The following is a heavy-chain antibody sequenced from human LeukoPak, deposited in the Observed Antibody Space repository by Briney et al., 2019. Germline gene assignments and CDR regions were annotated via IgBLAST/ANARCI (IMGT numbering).Heavy chain of an antibody. J-gene: IGHJ4*02. CDR2: ISYDGSNT. CDR3: ARDQTAVTGVWGTIDY. Sequence: GGSLRLSCTASGFTFSGYGMHWVRQAPGMGLEWVAIISYDGSNTFYGDSVKGRFTISRDNSKNTLYLQMNSLRTEDTAVYYCARDQTAVTGVWGTIDYWGQGTLVTVSS. V-gene: IGHV3-30*03. CDR1: GFTFSGYG. D-gene: IGHD2-8*02.